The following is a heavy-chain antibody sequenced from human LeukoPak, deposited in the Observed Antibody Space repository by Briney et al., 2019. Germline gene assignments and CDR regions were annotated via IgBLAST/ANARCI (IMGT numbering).Heavy chain of an antibody. CDR1: GITFMHYS. D-gene: IGHD6-13*01. V-gene: IGHV3-23*01. CDR3: AKDGAAAGTLDYYYYMDV. Sequence: GGSLRLSCAASGITFMHYSMTWVRQTPGKGLEWVSAITGSGAFTDYADSVKGRFTISRDNSKNTLYLQMNSLRAEDTAVYYCAKDGAAAGTLDYYYYMDVWGKGTTVTISS. J-gene: IGHJ6*03. CDR2: ITGSGAFT.